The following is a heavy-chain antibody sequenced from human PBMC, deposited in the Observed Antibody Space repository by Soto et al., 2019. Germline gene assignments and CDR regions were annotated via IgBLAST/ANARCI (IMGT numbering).Heavy chain of an antibody. V-gene: IGHV3-23*01. J-gene: IGHJ5*02. CDR2: VTGSGGQI. D-gene: IGHD2-21*01. CDR3: AKDAVYNDGLWLMDS. CDR1: GFTISTYA. Sequence: GGSLRLSCAASGFTISTYAMTWVRQAPGKGLECVSGVTGSGGQIHYADSVKGRFTISKDKSKNILYLQMSGLRDEDTALYYCAKDAVYNDGLWLMDSWGQGTLVTV.